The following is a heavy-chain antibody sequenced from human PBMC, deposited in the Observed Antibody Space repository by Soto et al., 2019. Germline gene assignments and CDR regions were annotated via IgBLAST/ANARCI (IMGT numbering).Heavy chain of an antibody. CDR3: AKGPLGVERPNYYFDY. Sequence: EVQLLDSGGGLVQPGGSLRLSCAASGFTFSNYAMTWVRQAPGQRLEWVSVISGNSGTTYYADSVMGRFTISRDNSKNTLYLQMNSLRAEDTAVYYCAKGPLGVERPNYYFDYWGQGTLVTVSS. CDR1: GFTFSNYA. D-gene: IGHD2-15*01. J-gene: IGHJ4*02. CDR2: ISGNSGTT. V-gene: IGHV3-23*01.